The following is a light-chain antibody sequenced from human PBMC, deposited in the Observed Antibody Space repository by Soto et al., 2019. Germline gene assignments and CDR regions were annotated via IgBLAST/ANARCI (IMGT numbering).Light chain of an antibody. V-gene: IGLV1-40*01. CDR2: GNN. CDR3: QSYDSSLSGFVV. J-gene: IGLJ2*01. Sequence: QSVLTQPPSVSGAPGQRVTFSCTGSSSNIGAGYDVQWYQQLPGTAPKLLIYGNNNRPSGVPDRFSGSKSGTSASLAITGLQAEDEADYYCQSYDSSLSGFVVFGGGTKLTVL. CDR1: SSNIGAGYD.